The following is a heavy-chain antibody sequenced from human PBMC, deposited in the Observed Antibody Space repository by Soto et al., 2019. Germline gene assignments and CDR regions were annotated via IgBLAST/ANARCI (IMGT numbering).Heavy chain of an antibody. Sequence: SETLSLTCTVSGGSISSYYWSWIRQPPGKGLEWIGYIYYSGSTNYNPSLKSRVTISVDTSKNQFSLKLSSVTAADTAVYYCAMEHPDYYDSIGYFDYCGQGTLVTVSS. CDR2: IYYSGST. CDR1: GGSISSYY. J-gene: IGHJ4*02. V-gene: IGHV4-59*01. CDR3: AMEHPDYYDSIGYFDY. D-gene: IGHD3-22*01.